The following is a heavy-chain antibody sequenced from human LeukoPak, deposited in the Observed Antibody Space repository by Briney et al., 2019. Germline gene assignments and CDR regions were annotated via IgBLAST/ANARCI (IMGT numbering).Heavy chain of an antibody. Sequence: ASVKVSCKASGYTFKNYDINWVRQAPGQGLEWMGRIIPILGIANYAQKFQGRVTITADKSTSTAYMELSSLRSEDTAVYYCARPVYGSGSYYYWGQGTLVTVSS. J-gene: IGHJ4*02. D-gene: IGHD3-10*01. CDR1: GYTFKNYD. CDR2: IIPILGIA. V-gene: IGHV1-69*04. CDR3: ARPVYGSGSYYY.